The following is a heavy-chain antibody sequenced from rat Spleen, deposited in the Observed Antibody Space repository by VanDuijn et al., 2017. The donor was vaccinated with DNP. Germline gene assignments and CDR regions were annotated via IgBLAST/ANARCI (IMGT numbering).Heavy chain of an antibody. Sequence: EVQLVESDGGLVQPGRSLKLSCVASGFIFSNYWMTWIRQAPGKGLEWVASITNTGDGSYYSDSVKGRFSISRDNTKSTLYLQVNSLRSEDTATYYCATVFAYWGQGTLVTVSS. CDR3: ATVFAY. V-gene: IGHV5-31*01. CDR1: GFIFSNYW. J-gene: IGHJ3*01. CDR2: ITNTGDGS.